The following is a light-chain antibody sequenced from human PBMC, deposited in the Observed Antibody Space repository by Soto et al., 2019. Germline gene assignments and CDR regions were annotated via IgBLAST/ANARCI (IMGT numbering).Light chain of an antibody. CDR1: QRVDTC. V-gene: IGKV1-5*03. J-gene: IGKJ1*01. Sequence: DSQMTQSPSTLSASVGDRVTITCRASQRVDTCLAWYQQKPGKAPHLLIYKASSLETGVPSRFSGSGSVTEFTLTIRSLQPDDFATSYCQQFYRDPWTFGQGTKGEIK. CDR2: KAS. CDR3: QQFYRDPWT.